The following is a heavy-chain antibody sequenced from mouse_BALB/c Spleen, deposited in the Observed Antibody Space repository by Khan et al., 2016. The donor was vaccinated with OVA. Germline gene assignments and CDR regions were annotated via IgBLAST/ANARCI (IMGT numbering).Heavy chain of an antibody. CDR2: INPYTGQP. CDR1: GHTFTKYG. J-gene: IGHJ4*01. CDR3: ARPPCLSYDLDN. V-gene: IGHV9-3-1*01. Sequence: QIQLVQSGPELKKPGATVKISCKASGHTFTKYGMNWVKQAPGKGLKWMGWINPYTGQPTYADNFNGRFAFSLDTSASTAYLQINNLQSEDTATYFCARPPCLSYDLDNWGQGTSVTVSS.